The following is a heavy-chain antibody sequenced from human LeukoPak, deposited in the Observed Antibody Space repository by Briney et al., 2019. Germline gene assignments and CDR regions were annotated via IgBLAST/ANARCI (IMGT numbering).Heavy chain of an antibody. D-gene: IGHD3-10*01. J-gene: IGHJ4*02. CDR2: IYYSGST. CDR3: ATFRGFGELFDY. Sequence: PSETLSLTCSVSGGSISSYHWSWIRQTPGKGLEWIGYIYYSGSTNYNPSLKSRVTISLDTSKNQFSLKLSSVTAADTAMYYCATFRGFGELFDYWGQGTLVTVSS. CDR1: GGSISSYH. V-gene: IGHV4-59*01.